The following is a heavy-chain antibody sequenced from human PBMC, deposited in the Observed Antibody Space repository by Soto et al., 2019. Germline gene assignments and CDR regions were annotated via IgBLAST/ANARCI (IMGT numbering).Heavy chain of an antibody. V-gene: IGHV1-69*13. Sequence: SVKVSFKASGGTFSSYAISWVRQAPGQGLEWMGGIIPIFGTANYAQKFQGRVTITADESTSTAYMELSSLRSEDTAVYYCARGITGTRRGADYWGQGTLVTVSS. D-gene: IGHD1-7*01. CDR3: ARGITGTRRGADY. CDR1: GGTFSSYA. CDR2: IIPIFGTA. J-gene: IGHJ4*02.